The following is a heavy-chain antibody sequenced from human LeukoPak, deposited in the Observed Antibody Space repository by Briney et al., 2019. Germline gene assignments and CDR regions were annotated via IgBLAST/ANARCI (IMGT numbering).Heavy chain of an antibody. D-gene: IGHD4-17*01. J-gene: IGHJ4*02. CDR1: GFSLSTSGVG. CDR2: IYWDDDE. CDR3: VHMTTMNAFDY. Sequence: QSGPTLVKPTQTLTLTCTFSGFSLSTSGVGVGWIRQPPGKALEWLTLIYWDDDERYSPSLKSRLTITKDTSKNQVVLTMTNMDPVDTATYYCVHMTTMNAFDYWGQGTLVTVSS. V-gene: IGHV2-5*02.